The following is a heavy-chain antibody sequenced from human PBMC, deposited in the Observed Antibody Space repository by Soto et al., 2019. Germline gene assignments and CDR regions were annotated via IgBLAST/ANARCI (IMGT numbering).Heavy chain of an antibody. CDR3: ASPIVVVPAAHYGMDV. V-gene: IGHV5-10-1*01. CDR1: GYSFTSYL. Sequence: PGDSLSIYCKFSGYSFTSYLISWVRQIPGECLEWLGRIDPSDSYTIYSPSFQGDVTISADKSISTAYLQWSSLKASDTAMYYCASPIVVVPAAHYGMDVWGQGTTVTVSS. CDR2: IDPSDSYT. D-gene: IGHD2-2*01. J-gene: IGHJ6*02.